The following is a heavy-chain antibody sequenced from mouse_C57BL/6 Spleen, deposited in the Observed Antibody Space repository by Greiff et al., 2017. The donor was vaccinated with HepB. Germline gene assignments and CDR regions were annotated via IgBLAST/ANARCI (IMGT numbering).Heavy chain of an antibody. D-gene: IGHD1-1*01. CDR2: INPSNGGT. CDR3: ARGIYYYGSSYGDFDY. V-gene: IGHV1-53*01. J-gene: IGHJ2*01. CDR1: GYTFTSYW. Sequence: QVQLKQPGTELVKPGASVKLSCKASGYTFTSYWMHWVKQRPGQGLEWIGNINPSNGGTNYNEKFKSKATLTVDKSSSTAYMQLSSLTSEDSAVYYCARGIYYYGSSYGDFDYWGQGTTLTVSS.